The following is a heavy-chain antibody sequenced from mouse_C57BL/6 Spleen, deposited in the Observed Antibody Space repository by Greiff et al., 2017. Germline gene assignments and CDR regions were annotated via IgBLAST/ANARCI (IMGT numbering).Heavy chain of an antibody. CDR3: ARHADYYGSSYDWYFDV. D-gene: IGHD1-1*01. Sequence: DVKLVESGGGLVKPGGSLKLSCAASGFTFSSYTMSWVRQTPEKRLEWVATISGGGGNTYYPDSVKGRFTISRANAKNTLYLQMSSLRSEDTALYYCARHADYYGSSYDWYFDVWGTGTTVTVSS. CDR2: ISGGGGNT. CDR1: GFTFSSYT. J-gene: IGHJ1*03. V-gene: IGHV5-9*01.